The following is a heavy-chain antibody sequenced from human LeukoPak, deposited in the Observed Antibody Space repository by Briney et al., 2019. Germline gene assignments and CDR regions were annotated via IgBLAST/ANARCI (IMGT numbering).Heavy chain of an antibody. J-gene: IGHJ4*02. Sequence: GGSLRLSCAASGFTFSSYSMNWVRQAPGKGLEWVGRIKSKTDGGTTDYAAPVKGRFTISRDDSKNTLYLQMNSLKTEDTAVYYCTTGWELLYFDYWGQGTLVTVSS. D-gene: IGHD1-26*01. CDR3: TTGWELLYFDY. V-gene: IGHV3-15*01. CDR1: GFTFSSYS. CDR2: IKSKTDGGTT.